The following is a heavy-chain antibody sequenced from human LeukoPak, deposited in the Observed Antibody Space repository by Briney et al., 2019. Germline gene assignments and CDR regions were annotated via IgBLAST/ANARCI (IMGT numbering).Heavy chain of an antibody. CDR2: IHPDGSGK. CDR3: ARDLGWYNLDY. J-gene: IGHJ4*02. D-gene: IGHD1-14*01. CDR1: GFSFGSFW. V-gene: IGHV3-7*04. Sequence: GWSLRLSCAASGFSFGSFWMNWVRLAPGKGLEWVASIHPDGSGKYYLDSVKGRFTISRDNAKNSLYLQMNSLRGEDTAMYYCARDLGWYNLDYWGQGTMVTVSS.